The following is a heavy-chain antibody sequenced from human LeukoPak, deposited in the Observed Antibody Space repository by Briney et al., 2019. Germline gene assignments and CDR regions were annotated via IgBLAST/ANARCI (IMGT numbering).Heavy chain of an antibody. CDR1: GGSISSGDYY. V-gene: IGHV4-30-4*01. Sequence: SQTLSLTCTVSGGSISSGDYYWSWIRQPPGKGLEWIGYIYHSGSTYCNPSLKSRVTISVDRSKNQFSLKLSSVTAADTAVYYCAGSGSYPHGDYWGQGTLVTVSS. CDR3: AGSGSYPHGDY. J-gene: IGHJ4*02. CDR2: IYHSGST. D-gene: IGHD1-26*01.